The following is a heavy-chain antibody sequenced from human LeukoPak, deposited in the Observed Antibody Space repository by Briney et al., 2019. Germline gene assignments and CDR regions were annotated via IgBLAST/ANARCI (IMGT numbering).Heavy chain of an antibody. J-gene: IGHJ4*02. CDR2: ISAYNGNT. CDR1: GYTFTSYG. Sequence: ASVKVSCKASGYTFTSYGISWVRQAPGQGLEWMGWISAYNGNTFYVQKFQGRVTMTTDTSTSTSYMELRSLKSDDTAVYYCARGLDAAAGLANFDYWGQGTLVTVSS. D-gene: IGHD6-25*01. V-gene: IGHV1-18*01. CDR3: ARGLDAAAGLANFDY.